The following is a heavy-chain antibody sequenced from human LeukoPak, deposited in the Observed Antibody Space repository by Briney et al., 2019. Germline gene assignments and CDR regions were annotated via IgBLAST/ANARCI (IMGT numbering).Heavy chain of an antibody. CDR3: AREPIAAAGLNWFDP. J-gene: IGHJ5*02. CDR2: IYSGGST. D-gene: IGHD6-13*01. V-gene: IGHV3-66*01. CDR1: GFTFSTHW. Sequence: GGSLRLSCAASGFTFSTHWMSWVRQAPGKGLEWVSVIYSGGSTYYADSVKGRFTISRDNSKNTLYLQMNSLRAEDTAVYYCAREPIAAAGLNWFDPWGQGTLVTVSS.